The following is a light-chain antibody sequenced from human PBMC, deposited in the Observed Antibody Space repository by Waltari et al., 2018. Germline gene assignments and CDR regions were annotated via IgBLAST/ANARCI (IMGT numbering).Light chain of an antibody. V-gene: IGKV4-1*01. CDR1: QSVSFLSREKNF. J-gene: IGKJ3*01. CDR2: WAG. Sequence: DIVLTQSPASLSVSLGERATITCTSSQSVSFLSREKNFLAWYQQKSRQTPKLLIYWAGVREAGVPDRGSGSGSGTNFTITISSLQDEDAAVYYCQQYSTSPFTFGPGTTVEI. CDR3: QQYSTSPFT.